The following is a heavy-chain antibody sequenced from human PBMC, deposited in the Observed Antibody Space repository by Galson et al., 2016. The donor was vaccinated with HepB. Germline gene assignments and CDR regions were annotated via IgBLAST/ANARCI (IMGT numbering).Heavy chain of an antibody. CDR1: GASINSGGYY. J-gene: IGHJ3*02. D-gene: IGHD2-15*01. V-gene: IGHV4-31*03. Sequence: TLSLTCTVSGASINSGGYYWSWVRQHPGKGLEWIGYIYFSGSTYYNPSLKSRVTISLDKSNNQFSLKLSSVTAADTAVYYCGRDSLGPYPPGYIWGQGTMVTVSS. CDR3: GRDSLGPYPPGYI. CDR2: IYFSGST.